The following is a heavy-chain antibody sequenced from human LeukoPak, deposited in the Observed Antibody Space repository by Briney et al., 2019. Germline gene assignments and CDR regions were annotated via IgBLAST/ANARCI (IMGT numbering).Heavy chain of an antibody. CDR3: ARSGSYYGAYYYYGMDV. CDR2: MNPNSGNT. D-gene: IGHD1-26*01. Sequence: ASVKVSCKASGYTLTSYDINWVRQATGQGLEWMGWMNPNSGNTGYAQKFQGRVTMTRNTSISTAYMELSSLRSEDTAVYYCARSGSYYGAYYYYGMDVWGQGTTVTVSS. V-gene: IGHV1-8*01. J-gene: IGHJ6*02. CDR1: GYTLTSYD.